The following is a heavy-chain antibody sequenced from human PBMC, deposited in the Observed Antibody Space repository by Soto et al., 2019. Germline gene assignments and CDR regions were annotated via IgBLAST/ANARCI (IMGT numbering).Heavy chain of an antibody. CDR3: ANLVVTISSYQDYYGMDV. CDR2: ITLFQNRT. D-gene: IGHD2-2*01. Sequence: QVQLVQSGAEVKRPGSSVKVSCKASGGTFSNYIISWVRQAPGQGLEWMGKITLFQNRTDYARNFQGRVTITADKSTSTAYMELSSLRSADTAVYYCANLVVTISSYQDYYGMDVWGQGTTVTVSS. V-gene: IGHV1-69*02. J-gene: IGHJ6*02. CDR1: GGTFSNYI.